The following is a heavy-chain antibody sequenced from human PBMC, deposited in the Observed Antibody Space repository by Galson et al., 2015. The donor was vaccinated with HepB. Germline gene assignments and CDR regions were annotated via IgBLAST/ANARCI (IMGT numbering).Heavy chain of an antibody. CDR1: GFTFSTYA. V-gene: IGHV3-23*01. D-gene: IGHD1-7*01. J-gene: IGHJ4*02. CDR2: ISGSGAST. CDR3: AKDRLTSHNWNYPDY. Sequence: SLRLSCAASGFTFSTYAMSWVRQAPGKGLEWVSAISGSGASTYYADSVEGRFTISRDNSKNTLYLQMNSLRAEDTAIYYCAKDRLTSHNWNYPDYWGQGTLVTVSS.